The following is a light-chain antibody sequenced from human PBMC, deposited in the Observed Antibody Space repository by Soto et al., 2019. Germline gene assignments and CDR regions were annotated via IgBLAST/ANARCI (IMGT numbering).Light chain of an antibody. J-gene: IGKJ1*01. CDR2: GAS. CDR3: QHDDTFSWT. Sequence: DIQMTQSPSTLSVSLGDRITITCRASEDIDTSLAWFQQRPGKAPKVLIAGASGLMNGVPSTFSGSGSGTEFALTISSVQPDDFATYFCQHDDTFSWTFGQGPKVDIK. CDR1: EDIDTS. V-gene: IGKV1-5*01.